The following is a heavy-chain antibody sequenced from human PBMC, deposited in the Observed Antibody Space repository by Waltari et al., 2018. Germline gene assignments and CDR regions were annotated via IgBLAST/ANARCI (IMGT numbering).Heavy chain of an antibody. D-gene: IGHD3-22*01. J-gene: IGHJ5*02. CDR2: IYPGDSDT. V-gene: IGHV5-51*01. CDR3: AMSYDSTRAHWFDP. Sequence: EVQLVQSGAEVKKPGESLTISCKGAGYSFTSYWIGWVREMPGKGPEWMGIIYPGDSDTRYSPSFQGQVTISADKSISTAYLQWSSLKASDTAMYYCAMSYDSTRAHWFDPWGQGTLVTVSS. CDR1: GYSFTSYW.